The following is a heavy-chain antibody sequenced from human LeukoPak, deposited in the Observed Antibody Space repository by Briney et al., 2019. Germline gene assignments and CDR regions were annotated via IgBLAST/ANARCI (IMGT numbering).Heavy chain of an antibody. CDR3: ARGAVATLED. D-gene: IGHD4-23*01. CDR1: GDSITSRSYY. J-gene: IGHJ4*02. Sequence: SETLSLTCTVSGDSITSRSYYWGWIRQPPGKGLEWIGSIYYTGSTYYNPSLKSRVTISVDTSKNQFSLNLTSVTAADTAVYYCARGAVATLEDWGQGTLVTVSS. CDR2: IYYTGST. V-gene: IGHV4-39*07.